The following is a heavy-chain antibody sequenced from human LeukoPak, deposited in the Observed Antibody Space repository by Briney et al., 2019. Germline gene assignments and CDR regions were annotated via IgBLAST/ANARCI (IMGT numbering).Heavy chain of an antibody. CDR2: IYYSGST. CDR1: GGSINSYY. CDR3: ARGIAAAGAEFDY. V-gene: IGHV4-59*01. J-gene: IGHJ4*02. Sequence: SETLSLTCTVSGGSINSYYWSWIRQPPGKGLEWIGYIYYSGSTNYNPSLKSRVTISVDTSKNQFSLKLSSVTAADTAVYYCARGIAAAGAEFDYWGQGTLVTVSS. D-gene: IGHD6-13*01.